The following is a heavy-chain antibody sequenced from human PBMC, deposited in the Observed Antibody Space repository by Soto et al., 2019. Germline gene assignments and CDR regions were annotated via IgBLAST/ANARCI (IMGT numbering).Heavy chain of an antibody. CDR1: GGTFSSYA. D-gene: IGHD3-10*01. V-gene: IGHV1-69*01. CDR3: ARVTAMVRGVIDNWFDP. J-gene: IGHJ5*02. CDR2: IIPMYGPG. Sequence: QVPLVQSGAEVKKPWSSVTVSCKSSGGTFSSYAIHWVRQAPGQGLEGMGGIIPMYGPGKYAQRIQGRVTITADESTTTVYMDLTSLTSKATAVYYCARVTAMVRGVIDNWFDPWGHGTLVTVSS.